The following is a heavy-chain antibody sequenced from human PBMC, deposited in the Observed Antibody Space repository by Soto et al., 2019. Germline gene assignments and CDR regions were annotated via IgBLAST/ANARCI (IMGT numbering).Heavy chain of an antibody. CDR1: GGSISSYY. CDR3: ARVGVVSSWYARLYYFDD. V-gene: IGHV4-59*01. J-gene: IGHJ4*02. CDR2: IYYSGST. Sequence: SETLSLTCTVSGGSISSYYWSWIRQPPGKGLEWIGYIYYSGSTNYNPSLKSRVTISVDTSKNQFSLKLSSVTAADTAVYYCARVGVVSSWYARLYYFDDWGQGTQVTV. D-gene: IGHD2-15*01.